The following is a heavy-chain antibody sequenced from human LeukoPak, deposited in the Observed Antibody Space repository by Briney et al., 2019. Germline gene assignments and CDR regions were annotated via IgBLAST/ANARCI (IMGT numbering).Heavy chain of an antibody. D-gene: IGHD2-15*01. CDR3: ARVGLGHRLGYCSGGSCYSGDYYYYYMDV. CDR1: RYTFTGYY. Sequence: ASVKVSCKASRYTFTGYYMHWGPQAPGQGLEWMGGINLNSGGTNYAQKFKGRATMTRDTSISTAYMELSRLRSDDTAVYYCARVGLGHRLGYCSGGSCYSGDYYYYYMDVWGKGTTVTVSS. CDR2: INLNSGGT. J-gene: IGHJ6*03. V-gene: IGHV1-2*02.